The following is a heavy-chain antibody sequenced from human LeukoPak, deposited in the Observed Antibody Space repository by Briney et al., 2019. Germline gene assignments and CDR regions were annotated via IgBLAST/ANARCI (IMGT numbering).Heavy chain of an antibody. CDR1: GGSFSGYY. Sequence: PSETLSLTCAVYGGSFSGYYWSWIRQPPGKGLEWIGEINHSGSTNYNPSLKSRVTISVDTSKNQFSLKLSSVTAADTAVYYCARHEWFGVLFDYWGQGTLVTVSS. CDR3: ARHEWFGVLFDY. J-gene: IGHJ4*02. D-gene: IGHD3-10*01. CDR2: INHSGST. V-gene: IGHV4-34*01.